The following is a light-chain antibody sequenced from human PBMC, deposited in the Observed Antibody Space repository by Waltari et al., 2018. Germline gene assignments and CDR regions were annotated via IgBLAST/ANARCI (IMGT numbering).Light chain of an antibody. CDR1: QDIGNW. Sequence: DIQMAQSPPSLSASVGDRVTITCRASQDIGNWLAWYQQKPRKAPKLLIYRASTLETGVPSRFSGSRSGTNFTLTISSLQPEDIAAYYCQRHDISPFTFGPGTKRDIK. J-gene: IGKJ3*01. V-gene: IGKV1-NL1*01. CDR3: QRHDISPFT. CDR2: RAS.